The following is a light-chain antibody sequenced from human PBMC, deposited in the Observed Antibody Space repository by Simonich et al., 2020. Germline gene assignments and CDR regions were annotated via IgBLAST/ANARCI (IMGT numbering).Light chain of an antibody. CDR3: QQRSNWPLT. J-gene: IGKJ4*01. Sequence: EIVLTQSPGTLSLSPGERATLSSRASQSVSSSYLAWYQQKPGLAPRLLIYDASTRATGIPARFSGSGSGADFTLTISSLEPEDFAVYYCQQRSNWPLTFGGGTKVEIK. V-gene: IGKV3D-20*02. CDR2: DAS. CDR1: QSVSSSY.